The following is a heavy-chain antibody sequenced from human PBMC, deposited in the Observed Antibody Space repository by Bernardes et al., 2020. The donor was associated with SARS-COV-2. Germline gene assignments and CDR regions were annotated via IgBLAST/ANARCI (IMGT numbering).Heavy chain of an antibody. J-gene: IGHJ4*02. V-gene: IGHV3-23*01. D-gene: IGHD5-18*01. CDR1: GFTFSTYA. CDR2: ISDSGAGT. Sequence: GGSLRLSCAASGFTFSTYAMTWVRQAPGKGLEWVSTISDSGAGTYYADSVKGRFTISRDNSKSTLFLQMNSLRAEDTAIYHCAKVGYSRVLYYFDYWGQGTLVTVSS. CDR3: AKVGYSRVLYYFDY.